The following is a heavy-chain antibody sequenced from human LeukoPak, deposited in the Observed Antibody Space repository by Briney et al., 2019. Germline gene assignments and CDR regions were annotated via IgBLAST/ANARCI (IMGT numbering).Heavy chain of an antibody. CDR2: VSAYADNT. Sequence: ASVKVSCKTSGYTFTSYGITWVRQAPGQWLEWMGWVSAYADNTNYVQKIQGRVTMTTDTSTSTAYMELRSLRSDDTAVYYCARDCIGCHGFDYWGQGTLVTVSS. V-gene: IGHV1-18*01. CDR1: GYTFTSYG. D-gene: IGHD2-15*01. J-gene: IGHJ4*02. CDR3: ARDCIGCHGFDY.